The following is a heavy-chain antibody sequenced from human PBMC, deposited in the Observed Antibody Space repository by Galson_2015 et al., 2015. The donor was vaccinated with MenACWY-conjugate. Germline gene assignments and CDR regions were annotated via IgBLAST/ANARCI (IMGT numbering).Heavy chain of an antibody. D-gene: IGHD3-3*01. J-gene: IGHJ4*02. CDR3: AKPISSYYDFMTGDS. CDR1: GFTFSSYA. CDR2: INHRGSAT. V-gene: IGHV3-23*01. Sequence: SLRLSCAASGFTFSSYAMTWVRQAPGKGLEWVSSINHRGSATYYVDSVKGRFTISRDNSKNTLFLQMNSLRAEDTALYYCAKPISSYYDFMTGDSWGQGTLVTVSS.